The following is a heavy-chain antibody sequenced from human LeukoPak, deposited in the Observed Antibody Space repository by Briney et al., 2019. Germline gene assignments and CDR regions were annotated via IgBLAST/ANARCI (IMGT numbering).Heavy chain of an antibody. V-gene: IGHV3-23*01. CDR1: GFSFKIYA. J-gene: IGHJ4*02. CDR3: AKDGDYYDSSGYYTNDY. Sequence: SGVSLRLSCAASGFSFKIYAMSWVRQARGKRLEWVSAISDSSGSTYYADSVKGRFTISRDNSKNTLYLQMNSLRAEDTAVYYCAKDGDYYDSSGYYTNDYWGQGTLVTVSS. CDR2: ISDSSGST. D-gene: IGHD3-22*01.